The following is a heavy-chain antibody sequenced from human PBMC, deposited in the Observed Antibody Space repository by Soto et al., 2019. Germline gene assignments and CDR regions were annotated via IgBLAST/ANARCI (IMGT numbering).Heavy chain of an antibody. V-gene: IGHV1-69*08. CDR2: IIPILGIA. J-gene: IGHJ6*02. Sequence: QVQLVQSGAEVKKPGSSVKVSCKASGGTFSSYTISWVRQAPGQGLEWMGRIIPILGIANYAQKFQGRVTITXIKXTXKAYRELSSLRSEDTAVYYCARDIVATIYYYYGMDVWGQGTTVTVSS. D-gene: IGHD5-12*01. CDR3: ARDIVATIYYYYGMDV. CDR1: GGTFSSYT.